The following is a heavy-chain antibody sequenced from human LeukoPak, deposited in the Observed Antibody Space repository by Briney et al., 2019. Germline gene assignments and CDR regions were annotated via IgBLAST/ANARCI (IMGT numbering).Heavy chain of an antibody. CDR2: IYYSGST. J-gene: IGHJ3*01. D-gene: IGHD1-26*01. CDR3: ARKAQGEDLEWEVFDV. Sequence: SETLSLTCTVSRGSITPYFWSWIRQPPGKGLELIGNIYYSGSTNYNPSLKSRVTISVDTSKNKFSLNLNSVTAADTAVYYCARKAQGEDLEWEVFDVWGQGTLVTVSS. CDR1: RGSITPYF. V-gene: IGHV4-59*01.